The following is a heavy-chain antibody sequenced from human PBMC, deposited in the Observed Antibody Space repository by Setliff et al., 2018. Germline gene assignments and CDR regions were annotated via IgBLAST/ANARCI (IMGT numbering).Heavy chain of an antibody. V-gene: IGHV3-21*06. CDR2: ISSGGIYI. J-gene: IGHJ1*01. D-gene: IGHD3-10*01. CDR1: GFSFSNYA. Sequence: PGGSLRLSCAASGFSFSNYAMNWVRQAPGKGLEWLSSISSGGIYIYYAASVEGRFTISRDNAKNSLFLQMSSLSVDDTGVYYCVRERDPHGSGEGKVFHHWGQGSLVTVSS. CDR3: VRERDPHGSGEGKVFHH.